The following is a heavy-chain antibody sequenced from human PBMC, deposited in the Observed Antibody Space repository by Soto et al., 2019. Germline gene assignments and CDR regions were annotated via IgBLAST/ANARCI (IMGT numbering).Heavy chain of an antibody. CDR2: IIPTFGTA. Sequence: QVQLVQSGAEVKKPGCSVKVSCKASGGTFSNYAISWVRQAPGQGLEWMGGIIPTFGTANSAQKFRGRVTITADESTLTAYMELATLRFEDTAIYYCPRSIAAQANFDSWGQGTLVTVSS. CDR3: PRSIAAQANFDS. V-gene: IGHV1-69*12. J-gene: IGHJ4*02. CDR1: GGTFSNYA. D-gene: IGHD2-15*01.